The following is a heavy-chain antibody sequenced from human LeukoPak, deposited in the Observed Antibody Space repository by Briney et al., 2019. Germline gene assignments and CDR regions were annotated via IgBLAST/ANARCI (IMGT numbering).Heavy chain of an antibody. CDR1: GGSISSYY. Sequence: PSETLSLTCTVSGGSISSYYWSWIRQPPGKGLEWIGYIYYSGSTNYNPSLKSRVTISVDTSKNQFSLKLSSVTAADTAVYYCARDKGLWLQDTFDYWGQGTLDIVSS. V-gene: IGHV4-59*01. D-gene: IGHD5-18*01. CDR3: ARDKGLWLQDTFDY. J-gene: IGHJ4*02. CDR2: IYYSGST.